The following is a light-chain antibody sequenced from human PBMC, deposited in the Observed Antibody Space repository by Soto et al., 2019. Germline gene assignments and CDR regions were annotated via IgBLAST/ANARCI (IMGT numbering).Light chain of an antibody. V-gene: IGKV3-15*01. Sequence: IVMPTSPTTLSVSPGERAPLSCRASQSVSGNLAWYQQKPGQAPRLLIYGASTRAAGFPARFSGSGSGTELTLTISSLEPEDFAVYYCQQQDTCGGGNKGAIK. CDR2: GAS. CDR3: QQQDT. CDR1: QSVSGN. J-gene: IGKJ4*01.